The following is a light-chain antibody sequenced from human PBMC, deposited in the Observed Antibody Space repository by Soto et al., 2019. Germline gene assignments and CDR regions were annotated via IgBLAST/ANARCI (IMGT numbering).Light chain of an antibody. Sequence: EIVMTQSPATLSVSPGVRATLSCRASQSVSSKLAWYQQKPGQAPRLLIYAASTRATGIPARFSGSGSGTEFTLTITRLQSEDFAVYYCQQYSNWPPYTFGQGTKLEIK. CDR2: AAS. V-gene: IGKV3-15*01. J-gene: IGKJ2*01. CDR3: QQYSNWPPYT. CDR1: QSVSSK.